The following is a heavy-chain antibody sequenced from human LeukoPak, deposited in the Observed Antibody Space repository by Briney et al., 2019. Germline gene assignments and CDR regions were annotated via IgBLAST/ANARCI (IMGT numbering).Heavy chain of an antibody. Sequence: ASVKVSCKASGYTFTSYYMHWVRQAPGQGLEWMGWIKGDSGDTKYAQKFQGRVTMTRDTSISTAYMELSSLTSDDTAIYYCARSGIQLWFGWFDPWGQGTLVTVSS. CDR1: GYTFTSYY. CDR2: IKGDSGDT. D-gene: IGHD5-18*01. V-gene: IGHV1-2*02. CDR3: ARSGIQLWFGWFDP. J-gene: IGHJ5*02.